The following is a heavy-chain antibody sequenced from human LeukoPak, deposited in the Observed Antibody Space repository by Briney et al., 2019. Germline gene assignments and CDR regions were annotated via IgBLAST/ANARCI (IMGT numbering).Heavy chain of an antibody. V-gene: IGHV3-23*01. D-gene: IGHD4-11*01. J-gene: IGHJ3*02. CDR1: GFTFSSYA. CDR2: ISGSGGST. CDR3: AKEASYSNYVGSYAFDI. Sequence: GGSLRLSCAASGFTFSSYAMSWVRQAPGKGLEWVSAISGSGGSTYYADSVKGRFTISRDNSKNTLYLQMNSLRAEDTAVYYCAKEASYSNYVGSYAFDIWGQGTMVTVSS.